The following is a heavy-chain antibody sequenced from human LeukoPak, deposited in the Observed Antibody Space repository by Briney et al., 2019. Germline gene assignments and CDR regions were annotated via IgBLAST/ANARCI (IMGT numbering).Heavy chain of an antibody. CDR2: INGDGSST. CDR3: ARDSPITGTYLWFFDY. Sequence: PGGSLGLSCVASGFTFSAYWMHWVRQLPGKGLVWVSRINGDGSSTNYADSVKGRFTISRDNAKNTLYLQMNSLRAEDTAIYYCARDSPITGTYLWFFDYWGQGALVTVSS. J-gene: IGHJ4*02. D-gene: IGHD5/OR15-5a*01. CDR1: GFTFSAYW. V-gene: IGHV3-74*01.